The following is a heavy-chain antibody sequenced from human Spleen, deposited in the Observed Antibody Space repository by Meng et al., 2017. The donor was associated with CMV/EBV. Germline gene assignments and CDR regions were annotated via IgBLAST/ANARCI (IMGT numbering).Heavy chain of an antibody. CDR2: INNSGST. Sequence: SETLSLTCAVYGGSFSGYYLSWIRQSPGKGLEWIGEINNSGSTNYIPSLRSRVTISLDTSNKQVSLRLTSVTAADTAVYYCATAQRDFWSGYYIDYWGQGTLVTVSS. CDR3: ATAQRDFWSGYYIDY. CDR1: GGSFSGYY. J-gene: IGHJ4*02. V-gene: IGHV4-34*01. D-gene: IGHD3-3*01.